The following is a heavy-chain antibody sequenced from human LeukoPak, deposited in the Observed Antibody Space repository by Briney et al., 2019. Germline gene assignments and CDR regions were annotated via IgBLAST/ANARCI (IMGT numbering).Heavy chain of an antibody. CDR2: IYTSGST. Sequence: PSETLSLTCTVSGGSISSYYWSWIRQPPGKGLEWIGRIYTSGSTNYNPSLKSRVTMSVDTSKNQFSLKLSSVTAADTAVYYCARDISSNYYDSSGYRWDDAFDIWGQGTMVTVSS. V-gene: IGHV4-4*07. D-gene: IGHD3-22*01. CDR3: ARDISSNYYDSSGYRWDDAFDI. J-gene: IGHJ3*02. CDR1: GGSISSYY.